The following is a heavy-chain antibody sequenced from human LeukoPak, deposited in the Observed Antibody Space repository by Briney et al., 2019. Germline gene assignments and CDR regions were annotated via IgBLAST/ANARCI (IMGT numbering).Heavy chain of an antibody. CDR3: ARQGNCSSTSCYGRGFDP. V-gene: IGHV1-8*01. J-gene: IGHJ5*02. Sequence: GASVKVSCKASGYTFTSYDINWVRQATGQGLEWMGWMNPNSGNTGYAQKFQSRVTMTRNTSISTAYMELSSPRSEDTAVYYCARQGNCSSTSCYGRGFDPWGQGTLVTVSS. D-gene: IGHD2-2*01. CDR2: MNPNSGNT. CDR1: GYTFTSYD.